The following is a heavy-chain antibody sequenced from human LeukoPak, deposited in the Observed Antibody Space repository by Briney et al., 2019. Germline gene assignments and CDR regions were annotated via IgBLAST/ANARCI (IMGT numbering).Heavy chain of an antibody. V-gene: IGHV3-23*01. D-gene: IGHD3-10*01. J-gene: IGHJ4*02. CDR1: AFTFSSYA. CDR2: ISGSGGST. Sequence: GGSLRLSCAASAFTFSSYAMSWVRQAPGKGPEWVSAISGSGGSTYYADSVKGRFTISRDNSKNTLYLQMNSLRAEDTAVYYCAKDPYGSGSYYAYYFDYWGQGTLVTVSS. CDR3: AKDPYGSGSYYAYYFDY.